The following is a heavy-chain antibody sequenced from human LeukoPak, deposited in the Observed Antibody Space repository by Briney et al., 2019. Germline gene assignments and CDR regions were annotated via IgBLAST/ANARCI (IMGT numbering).Heavy chain of an antibody. J-gene: IGHJ4*02. V-gene: IGHV3-23*01. CDR1: GFTFSSYA. CDR3: ARDRPVDY. CDR2: ISDSGGKT. Sequence: GGSLRLSCAASGFTFSSYAMSWVRQAPGKGLEWVSAISDSGGKTYYADSVKGRFTISRDNAKNSLYLQMNSLRAEDAAVYYCARDRPVDYWGQGTLVTVSS.